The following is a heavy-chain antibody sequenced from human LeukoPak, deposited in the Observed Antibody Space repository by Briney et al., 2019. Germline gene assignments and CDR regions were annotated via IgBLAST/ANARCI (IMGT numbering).Heavy chain of an antibody. V-gene: IGHV3-49*04. J-gene: IGHJ4*02. D-gene: IGHD1-1*01. Sequence: GGSLRLSCTASGFTFGDYALNWVRQAPGRGLEWVGFIGSKPYGGTTEFAASVKGRFTISRDDSKSIAYLQMNSLRIEDTAVYYCIRDPLARAPQPSLDYWGQGTLATVSS. CDR3: IRDPLARAPQPSLDY. CDR2: IGSKPYGGTT. CDR1: GFTFGDYA.